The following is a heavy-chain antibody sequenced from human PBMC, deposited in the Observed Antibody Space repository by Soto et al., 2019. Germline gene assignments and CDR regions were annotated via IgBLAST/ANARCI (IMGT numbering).Heavy chain of an antibody. D-gene: IGHD3-9*01. Sequence: GESRKISCKGSGYSFTSYWISWVRQMPGKGLEWMGRIDPSDSYTNYSPSFQGHVTISADKSISTAYLQWSSLRASDTAMYYCANHMGRLRYFGLGVSGQVSTVTFSS. CDR2: IDPSDSYT. CDR1: GYSFTSYW. J-gene: IGHJ6*02. V-gene: IGHV5-10-1*01. CDR3: ANHMGRLRYFGLGV.